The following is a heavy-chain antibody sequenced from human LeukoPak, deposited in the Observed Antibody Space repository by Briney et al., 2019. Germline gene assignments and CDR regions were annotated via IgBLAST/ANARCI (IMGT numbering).Heavy chain of an antibody. CDR2: IYSGGNT. J-gene: IGHJ4*02. V-gene: IGHV3-53*01. Sequence: GGSLRLSCAASGFTVSSNYMSWVRQAPGKGLDWVSVIYSGGNTYYADSVKGRFTISRDNSKNTLYLQMSSLRAEDTAVYYCARDRVGATTNFDYWGQGTLVTVSS. CDR3: ARDRVGATTNFDY. D-gene: IGHD1-26*01. CDR1: GFTVSSNY.